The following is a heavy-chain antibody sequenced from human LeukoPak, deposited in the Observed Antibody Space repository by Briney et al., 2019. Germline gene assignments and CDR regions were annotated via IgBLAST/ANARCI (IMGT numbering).Heavy chain of an antibody. V-gene: IGHV4-39*01. J-gene: IGHJ4*02. D-gene: IGHD3-10*01. CDR2: IHYSGST. CDR1: GGSISSRSYY. CDR3: AKAKLWFGELLFPQDY. Sequence: SETLSLTCTVSGGSISSRSYYWGWIRQPPGKGLEWIGSIHYSGSTYYNPSLKSRVTISVDTSKNQFSLKLSSVTAADTAVYYCAKAKLWFGELLFPQDYWGQGTLVTVSS.